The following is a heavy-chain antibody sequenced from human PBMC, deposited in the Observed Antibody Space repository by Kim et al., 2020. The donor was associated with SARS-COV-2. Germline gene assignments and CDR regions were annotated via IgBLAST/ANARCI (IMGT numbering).Heavy chain of an antibody. J-gene: IGHJ4*02. CDR3: AKDVEMSTIEPYFDY. V-gene: IGHV3-9*01. CDR1: GCTFDDYA. Sequence: GGSLRLSCAASGCTFDDYAMHWVRQAPGKGLEWVSSISWNSGSIDYADSVKGRFTISRDNAKNSLYLQMNSLRAEDTALYYCAKDVEMSTIEPYFDYWGQGTLVTVSS. CDR2: ISWNSGSI.